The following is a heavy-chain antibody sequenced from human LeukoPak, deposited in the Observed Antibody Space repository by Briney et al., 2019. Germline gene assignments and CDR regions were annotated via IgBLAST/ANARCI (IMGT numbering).Heavy chain of an antibody. CDR3: ASYRSGWSYYYYMDV. CDR1: GGTFSSYA. J-gene: IGHJ6*03. D-gene: IGHD6-19*01. CDR2: IIPIFGTA. V-gene: IGHV1-69*05. Sequence: ASVKVSCKASGGTFSSYAISWVRQAPGQGLEWMGRIIPIFGTANYAQKFQGRVTITTDESTSTAYMELSSLRSEDTAVYYCASYRSGWSYYYYMDVWGKGTTVTVSS.